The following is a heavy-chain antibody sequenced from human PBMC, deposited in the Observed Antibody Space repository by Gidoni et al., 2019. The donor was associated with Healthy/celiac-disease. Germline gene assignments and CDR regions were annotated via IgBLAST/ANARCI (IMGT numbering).Heavy chain of an antibody. CDR1: GYSFTSYW. J-gene: IGHJ6*02. D-gene: IGHD3-10*01. CDR2: NPPGDADT. V-gene: IGHV5-51*01. Sequence: EVQMVQSGAEVQKPGESLKISCKGSGYSFTSYWIGWVRQMPGKGLEWVGSNPPGDADTKYSPSFQGQVTISADKSISTAYLQGSSLKASDTAMYYCARRFRGSGSYYQDYYYGLDVWGQGTTVTVSS. CDR3: ARRFRGSGSYYQDYYYGLDV.